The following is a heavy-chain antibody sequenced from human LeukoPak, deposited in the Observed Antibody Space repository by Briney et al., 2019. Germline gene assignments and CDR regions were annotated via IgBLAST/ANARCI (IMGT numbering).Heavy chain of an antibody. V-gene: IGHV4-59*12. J-gene: IGHJ5*02. CDR1: GGSISSYY. CDR2: IYYSGGT. D-gene: IGHD4-23*01. Sequence: PSETLSLTCTVSGGSISSYYWSWIRQPPGKGLEWIGYIYYSGGTSYNPSLKSRVTISVDTSKNQFSLKLSSVTAADTAVYYCARDYGGNWFDPWGQGTLVTVSS. CDR3: ARDYGGNWFDP.